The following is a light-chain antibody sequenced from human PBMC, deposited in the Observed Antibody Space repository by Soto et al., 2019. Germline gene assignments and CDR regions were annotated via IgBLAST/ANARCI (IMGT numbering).Light chain of an antibody. CDR2: SAT. Sequence: AIPMTQSPTSLSASVGDRVIITCRASQDISKDLGWYQQKPGKAPKFLIYSATSTQSGVPSTFSGSRFGTDFTLTISSLQPEDFATYYCLQDHDYPRTFGQGTKVEF. CDR1: QDISKD. CDR3: LQDHDYPRT. J-gene: IGKJ1*01. V-gene: IGKV1-6*01.